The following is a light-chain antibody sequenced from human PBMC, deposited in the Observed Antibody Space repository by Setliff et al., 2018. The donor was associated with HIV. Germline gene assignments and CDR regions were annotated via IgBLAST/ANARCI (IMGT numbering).Light chain of an antibody. Sequence: ALTQPASVSGSPGQSITISCTGTSSDVGGYNYISWYQQHPGKAPKLMIYEVSHRPSGVSNRFSASKSGNTASLTISWLQAEDEADYYCSSYTSSNTLRFGGGT. CDR2: EVS. J-gene: IGLJ2*01. CDR3: SSYTSSNTLR. V-gene: IGLV2-14*01. CDR1: SSDVGGYNY.